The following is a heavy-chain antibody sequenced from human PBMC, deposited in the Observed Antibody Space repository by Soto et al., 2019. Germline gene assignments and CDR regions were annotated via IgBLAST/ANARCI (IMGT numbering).Heavy chain of an antibody. V-gene: IGHV1-69*13. Sequence: SVKVSCKASGGTFSSYAISWVRQAPGQGLEWMGGIIPIFGTANYAQKFQGRVTITADESTSTAYMELSSLRSEDTAVYYCAGGRHIVVVTAIRFDYWGQGTLVTVSS. CDR1: GGTFSSYA. J-gene: IGHJ4*02. CDR3: AGGRHIVVVTAIRFDY. CDR2: IIPIFGTA. D-gene: IGHD2-21*02.